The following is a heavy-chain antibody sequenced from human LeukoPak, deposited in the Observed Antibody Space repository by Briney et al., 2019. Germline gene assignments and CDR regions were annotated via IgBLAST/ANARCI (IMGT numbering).Heavy chain of an antibody. CDR3: AKGGAAAGLRKGANAFDI. D-gene: IGHD6-13*01. CDR2: IRYDGSNK. CDR1: GFTFSNYG. J-gene: IGHJ3*02. Sequence: GGSLRLSCAASGFTFSNYGMHWVRQAPGKGLEWVAVIRYDGSNKYYADSVKGRFTISRDNSKNTLYLQMNSLRAEDTAVYYCAKGGAAAGLRKGANAFDIWGQGTMVTVSS. V-gene: IGHV3-30*02.